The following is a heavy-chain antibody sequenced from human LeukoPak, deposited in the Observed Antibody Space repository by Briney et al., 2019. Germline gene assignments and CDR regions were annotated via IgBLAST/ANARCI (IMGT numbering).Heavy chain of an antibody. CDR1: GFIFSNCA. D-gene: IGHD3-10*01. CDR2: ITSDGGST. J-gene: IGHJ4*02. CDR3: VRDRGGTATE. Sequence: GGSLRLSCAASGFIFSNCAMHWVRQAPGKGLEYVSAITSDGGSTYYANSVKGRFTISRDNSKNTLYLQMGSLRVEDMAVYYCVRDRGGTATEWGQGTLVTVAS. V-gene: IGHV3-64*01.